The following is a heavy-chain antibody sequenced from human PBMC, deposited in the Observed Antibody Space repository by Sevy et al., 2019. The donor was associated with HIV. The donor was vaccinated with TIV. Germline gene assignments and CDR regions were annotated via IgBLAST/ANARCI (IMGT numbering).Heavy chain of an antibody. V-gene: IGHV1-18*01. CDR3: ARDRVLGYCRRSSYGAPNDY. Sequence: ASVKVSCKASGYTFTSYGISWVRQAPGQGLEWMGWISAYNGNTNYAQKLQGRVTMTTDTSTSTAYMELRDLRSDETDVYYCARDRVLGYCRRSSYGAPNDYWGQGILVTLSS. J-gene: IGHJ4*02. CDR1: GYTFTSYG. CDR2: ISAYNGNT. D-gene: IGHD2-15*01.